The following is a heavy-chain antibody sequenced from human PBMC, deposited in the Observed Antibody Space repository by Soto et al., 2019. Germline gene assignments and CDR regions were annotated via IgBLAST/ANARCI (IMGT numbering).Heavy chain of an antibody. J-gene: IGHJ4*02. CDR2: IKSKTDGGTT. D-gene: IGHD3-10*01. CDR3: ARVFMVRGVIDILDY. CDR1: GFTFSNAW. V-gene: IGHV3-15*07. Sequence: GGSLRLSCAASGFTFSNAWMNWVRQAPGKGLEWVGRIKSKTDGGTTDYAAPVKGRFTISRDDSKNTLYLQMNSLRAEDTAVYYCARVFMVRGVIDILDYWGQGTLVTVSS.